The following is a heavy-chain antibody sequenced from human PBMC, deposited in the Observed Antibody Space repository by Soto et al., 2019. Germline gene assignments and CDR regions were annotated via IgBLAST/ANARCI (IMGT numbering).Heavy chain of an antibody. CDR2: MNPNSGNT. D-gene: IGHD3-3*01. J-gene: IGHJ6*03. CDR3: ARSENTYDWWSGYYLENYYYYMDV. CDR1: GYTFTSYD. Sequence: ASVKVSCKASGYTFTSYDINWVRQATGQGLEWMGWMNPNSGNTGYAQKFQGRVTMTRNTSISTAYMELSSLRSEDTAVYYWARSENTYDWWSGYYLENYYYYMDVWGKGTTVTVSS. V-gene: IGHV1-8*01.